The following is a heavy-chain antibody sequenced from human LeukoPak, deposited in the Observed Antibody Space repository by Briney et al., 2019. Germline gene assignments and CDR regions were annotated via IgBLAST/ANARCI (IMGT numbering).Heavy chain of an antibody. CDR3: ISSGSYAGNDFDY. V-gene: IGHV3-11*01. CDR2: ISSSGSTI. D-gene: IGHD3-10*01. Sequence: GGSLRLSCAASGFTFSDYYMSWIRQAPGKGLEWVSYISSSGSTIYYADSVKGRFTISRGNAKNSLYLQMNSLRAEDTAVYYCISSGSYAGNDFDYWGQGTLVTVSS. J-gene: IGHJ4*02. CDR1: GFTFSDYY.